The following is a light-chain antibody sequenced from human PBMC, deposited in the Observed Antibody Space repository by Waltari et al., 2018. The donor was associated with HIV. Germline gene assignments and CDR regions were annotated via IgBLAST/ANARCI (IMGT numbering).Light chain of an antibody. V-gene: IGKV1-5*03. J-gene: IGKJ3*01. CDR1: HSIAEW. CDR3: QQYKTYPFT. CDR2: QAS. Sequence: DIQMTQSPSTLSASVGDRLTITCRASHSIAEWLAWYQQKPGKAPNLLIYQASNLETGVPSRFSGSGSGTDFTLTISSLQPDDFATYYCQQYKTYPFTFGPGTKVDFK.